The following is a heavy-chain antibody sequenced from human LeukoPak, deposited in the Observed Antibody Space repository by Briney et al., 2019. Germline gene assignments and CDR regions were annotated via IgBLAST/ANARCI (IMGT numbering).Heavy chain of an antibody. CDR1: GGSASSYY. CDR3: ARHRTNSSESYFDY. J-gene: IGHJ4*02. D-gene: IGHD1-26*01. CDR2: IHNSERT. V-gene: IGHV4-59*08. Sequence: PSETLSLTCSVSGGSASSYYWSWIRQSPGKGLEWIGYIHNSERTNYNPSLKSRVTGFVDTSKNQVSLRLSSVTAADTAVYYCARHRTNSSESYFDYWGQGALVTVSS.